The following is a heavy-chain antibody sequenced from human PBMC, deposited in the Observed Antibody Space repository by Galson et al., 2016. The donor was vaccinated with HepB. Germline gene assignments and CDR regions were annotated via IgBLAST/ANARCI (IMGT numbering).Heavy chain of an antibody. D-gene: IGHD5-24*01. CDR3: ATGGWQVATHYYYGLAV. J-gene: IGHJ6*02. CDR2: MYSGGST. CDR1: GFIVSSNY. V-gene: IGHV3-66*01. Sequence: SLRLSCAVSGFIVSSNYMNWVRQAPGRGLEWVSVMYSGGSTFYADSVKVRFTISRDDSKNTLFLQMNSLRAEDTAIYYCATGGWQVATHYYYGLAVWGQGTSVTVS.